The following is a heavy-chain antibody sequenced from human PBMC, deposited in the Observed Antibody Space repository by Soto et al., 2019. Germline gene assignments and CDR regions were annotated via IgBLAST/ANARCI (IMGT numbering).Heavy chain of an antibody. V-gene: IGHV3-30-3*01. D-gene: IGHD3-10*01. J-gene: IGHJ4*02. CDR1: GFTFSNHI. Sequence: QVQLVESGGGVVQPGRSLRLSCAASGFTFSNHIMHWVRQAPGKGLEWVAVILDDGNNKYYADSVKGRFTISRDNSKNTLYLQRNSLRTEDTAVYYCARDDEGGSYCDLGHWGQGTLVTVSS. CDR3: ARDDEGGSYCDLGH. CDR2: ILDDGNNK.